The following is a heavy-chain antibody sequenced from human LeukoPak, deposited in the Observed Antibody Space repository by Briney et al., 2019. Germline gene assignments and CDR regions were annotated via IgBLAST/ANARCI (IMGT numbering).Heavy chain of an antibody. D-gene: IGHD3-22*01. J-gene: IGHJ4*02. V-gene: IGHV1-69*13. Sequence: SVKVSCKASGGTFSSYAISWVRQAPGQELEWMGGIIPIFGTANYAQKFQGRVTITADESTSTAYMELSSLRSEDTAVYYCATTYYYDSSGQDYYFDYWGQGTLVTVSS. CDR2: IIPIFGTA. CDR3: ATTYYYDSSGQDYYFDY. CDR1: GGTFSSYA.